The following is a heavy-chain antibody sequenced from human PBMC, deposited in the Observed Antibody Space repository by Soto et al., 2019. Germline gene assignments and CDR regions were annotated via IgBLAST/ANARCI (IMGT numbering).Heavy chain of an antibody. D-gene: IGHD2-15*01. J-gene: IGHJ6*02. Sequence: GASLKISCKGSGYSFTSYWISWVRQMPGKGLDWMGRIDPSDSYTNYSPSFQGHVTISADKSISTAYLQWSSLKASDTAMYYCARKHMLGTVEVAAMDGMDVWGQGTTVTVSS. CDR2: IDPSDSYT. CDR3: ARKHMLGTVEVAAMDGMDV. V-gene: IGHV5-10-1*01. CDR1: GYSFTSYW.